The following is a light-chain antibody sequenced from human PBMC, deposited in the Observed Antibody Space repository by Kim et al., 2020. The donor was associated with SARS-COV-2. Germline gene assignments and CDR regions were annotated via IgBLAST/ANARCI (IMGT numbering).Light chain of an antibody. CDR3: SAWDSSLSASV. Sequence: QAGLTQPPSVSKGLRQTATLTCTGNSNNVGNQGAAWLQQHQGHPPKLLSYRNNNRPSGISERLSASRSGNTASLTITGLQPEDEADYYCSAWDSSLSASVFGGGTKLTVL. CDR1: SNNVGNQG. CDR2: RNN. J-gene: IGLJ3*02. V-gene: IGLV10-54*01.